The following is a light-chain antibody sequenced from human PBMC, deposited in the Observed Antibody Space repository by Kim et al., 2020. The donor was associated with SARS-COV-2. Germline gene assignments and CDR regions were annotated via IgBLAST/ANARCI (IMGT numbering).Light chain of an antibody. CDR1: SSDVGNYNH. J-gene: IGLJ1*01. CDR2: EVS. V-gene: IGLV2-23*02. CDR3: CSYAVSITFV. Sequence: GKSITISCTGNSSDVGNYNHVYWYQQHPGKAPKLMIYEVSERPSGVSNRFSGSKSGNTASLTISGLQAEDEADYYCCSYAVSITFVFGTGTKVTVL.